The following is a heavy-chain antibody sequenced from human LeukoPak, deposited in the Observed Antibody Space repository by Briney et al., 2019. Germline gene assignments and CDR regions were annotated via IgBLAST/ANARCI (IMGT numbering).Heavy chain of an antibody. CDR1: GGSISSGDYY. D-gene: IGHD5-12*01. CDR3: ARGVRGYSGYDYEDY. CDR2: IYYSGST. J-gene: IGHJ4*02. Sequence: PSETLSLTCTVSGGSISSGDYYWSWIRQPPGKGLEWIGYIYYSGSTYYNPSLNSRVTISVDTSKIQFSLKLSSVTAADTAVYYCARGVRGYSGYDYEDYWGQGTLVTVSS. V-gene: IGHV4-30-4*01.